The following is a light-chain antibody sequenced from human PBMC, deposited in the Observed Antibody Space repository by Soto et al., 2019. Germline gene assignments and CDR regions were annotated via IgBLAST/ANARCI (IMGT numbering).Light chain of an antibody. J-gene: IGKJ3*01. Sequence: EIVVTQSPGTLSLSPGATATLSCRASQNIISSYLAWYQQKPGQAPRLLIYGAFTRAAGIPDRFSGSGSGTDFTLTISRLEPEDSAVYYCQQYGSSPTFGPGTTVDI. CDR2: GAF. CDR1: QNIISSY. CDR3: QQYGSSPT. V-gene: IGKV3-20*01.